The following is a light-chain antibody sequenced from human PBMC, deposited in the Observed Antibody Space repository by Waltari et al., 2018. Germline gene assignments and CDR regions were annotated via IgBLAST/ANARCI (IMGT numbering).Light chain of an antibody. J-gene: IGLJ3*02. V-gene: IGLV4-69*01. CDR1: SGHSSNA. Sequence: QLVLTQSPSASASLGASVKLTCTLSSGHSSNAIAWLQQQPEKGTRYLMKVNSDGSHSKGDEIPDRFSGSTSGAERYLTISSVQPEDEADYYCQTGGHGTWVFGGGTKLTVL. CDR2: VNSDGSH. CDR3: QTGGHGTWV.